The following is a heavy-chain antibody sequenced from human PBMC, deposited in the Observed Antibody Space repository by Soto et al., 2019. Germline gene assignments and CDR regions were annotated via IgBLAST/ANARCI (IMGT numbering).Heavy chain of an antibody. CDR2: IIPIFGTA. J-gene: IGHJ6*02. D-gene: IGHD2-15*01. V-gene: IGHV1-69*13. CDR3: ASVETQRYYYGMDV. Sequence: SVKASCKASGGTFSSYAISWVRQAPGQGLEWMGGIIPIFGTADYAQKFQGRVTITADESTSTAYMELSSLRSEDTAVYYCASVETQRYYYGMDVWGQGTTVTVSS. CDR1: GGTFSSYA.